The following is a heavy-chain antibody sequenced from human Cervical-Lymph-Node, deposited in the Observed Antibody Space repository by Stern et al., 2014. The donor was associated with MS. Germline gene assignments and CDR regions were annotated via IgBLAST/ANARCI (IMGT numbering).Heavy chain of an antibody. CDR3: AREDYDGSGHPYYYGLDV. CDR2: IFTSGST. V-gene: IGHV4-61*02. D-gene: IGHD3-22*01. Sequence: QLQLQESGPGLVKPSQTLSLTCTVSGGSIASSSYYWSWIRQPAGQGLEWIGRIFTSGSTNYNHSLQSRISLSVDTSKNQFSLRLSSVTAADTAVYYCAREDYDGSGHPYYYGLDVWGQGTTVTVSS. CDR1: GGSIASSSYY. J-gene: IGHJ6*02.